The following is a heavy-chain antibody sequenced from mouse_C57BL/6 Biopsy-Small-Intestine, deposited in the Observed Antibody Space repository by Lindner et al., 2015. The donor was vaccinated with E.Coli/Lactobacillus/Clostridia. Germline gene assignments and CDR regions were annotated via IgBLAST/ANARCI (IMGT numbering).Heavy chain of an antibody. CDR3: AKEDDYYAWFTY. Sequence: QLQESGPELVKPGASVRMSCKASGYTFTDYNIHWMKQSHGKSLEWVGYVNPDSGDTNYNQKFKGKATLTITKSSSTAYMALRSLTSDDSAVYFCAKEDDYYAWFTYWGQGTLVTVSP. D-gene: IGHD2-3*01. CDR1: GYTFTDYN. J-gene: IGHJ3*01. V-gene: IGHV1-22*01. CDR2: VNPDSGDT.